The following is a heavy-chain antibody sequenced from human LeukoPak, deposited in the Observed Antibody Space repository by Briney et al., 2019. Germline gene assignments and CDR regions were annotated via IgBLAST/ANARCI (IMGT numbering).Heavy chain of an antibody. Sequence: PGGSLRLSCAASGFTVTTNSMSWVRQAPGKGLEWVSVIYSGGSTYYGDSVKGRFTISRDISKNTLYLQLNSLRAEDTAVYYCARGYPFYFDHWGQGTLVTVSS. CDR3: ARGYPFYFDH. D-gene: IGHD1-1*01. CDR1: GFTVTTNS. J-gene: IGHJ4*02. CDR2: IYSGGST. V-gene: IGHV3-53*01.